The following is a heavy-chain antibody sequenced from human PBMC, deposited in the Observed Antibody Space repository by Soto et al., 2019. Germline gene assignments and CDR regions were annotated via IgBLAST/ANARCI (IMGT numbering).Heavy chain of an antibody. V-gene: IGHV3-33*01. J-gene: IGHJ4*02. Sequence: PGGSRGRSCTASGFAFSNYGIHWGRQAPGRGLEWVAVIWIDGTNKFYAGSVRGRFTISRDNSKNTIYLQMNSLRAEDTAVYYCARDWWEEPAGKETVSQFDYWGQGTLVTVSS. CDR1: GFAFSNYG. CDR2: IWIDGTNK. D-gene: IGHD6-13*01. CDR3: ARDWWEEPAGKETVSQFDY.